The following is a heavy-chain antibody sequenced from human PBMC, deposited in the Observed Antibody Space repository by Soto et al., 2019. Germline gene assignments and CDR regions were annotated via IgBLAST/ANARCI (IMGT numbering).Heavy chain of an antibody. D-gene: IGHD3-16*02. CDR3: AGVWGSNQAPSGGGGCHP. J-gene: IGHJ5*02. Sequence: ASVKVSCKTSGYSFTSNAITWARQAPGQGLEWMGWISTYSGDPNYAQKFQGRVTMTTDTSTNTAYMELRNLRSDDTAVYYCAGVWGSNQAPSGGGGCHPWGQEPPVTVSS. V-gene: IGHV1-18*04. CDR2: ISTYSGDP. CDR1: GYSFTSNA.